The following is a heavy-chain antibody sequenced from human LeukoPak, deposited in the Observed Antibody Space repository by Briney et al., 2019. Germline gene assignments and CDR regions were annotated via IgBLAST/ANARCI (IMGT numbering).Heavy chain of an antibody. D-gene: IGHD2-21*02. J-gene: IGHJ6*03. CDR3: ARGGDWVTALHMDV. CDR1: GFTFSAYN. V-gene: IGHV3-21*01. CDR2: IDTSSSYI. Sequence: GESLRLSCAASGFTFSAYNMNWVRRAPGKGLEWVASIDTSSSYIFYADSVRGRFTISRDNAKNSLTLQMNSLRAEDTAVYYCARGGDWVTALHMDVWGKGTTVTVSS.